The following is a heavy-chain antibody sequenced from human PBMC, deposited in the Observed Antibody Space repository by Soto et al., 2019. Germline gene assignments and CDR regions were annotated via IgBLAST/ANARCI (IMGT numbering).Heavy chain of an antibody. V-gene: IGHV3-49*03. CDR2: IRSKAYGGTT. CDR3: TRVWNSSSWYFYYYYGMDV. D-gene: IGHD6-13*01. J-gene: IGHJ6*02. CDR1: GFTFGDYA. Sequence: GGSLRLSCTASGFTFGDYAISWFRQAPGKGLEWVGFIRSKAYGGTTEYAASVKGRFTISRDDSKSIAYLQMNSLKTEDTAVYYCTRVWNSSSWYFYYYYGMDVWGQGTTVTVSS.